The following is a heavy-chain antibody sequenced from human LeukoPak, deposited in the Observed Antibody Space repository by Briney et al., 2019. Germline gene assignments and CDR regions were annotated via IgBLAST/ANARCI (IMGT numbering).Heavy chain of an antibody. V-gene: IGHV4-38-2*01. D-gene: IGHD3-3*01. CDR3: ARLVEEFFGPYYFDY. J-gene: IGHJ4*02. CDR2: IYHSGST. CDR1: GYSISSGYY. Sequence: SETLSLTCAVSGYSISSGYYWGWIRQPPGKGRVWIGTIYHSGSTYYYPSLKRRVTISVNTSKNQFSLKLSSVPAADTAVYYCARLVEEFFGPYYFDYWGRGTLVTVSS.